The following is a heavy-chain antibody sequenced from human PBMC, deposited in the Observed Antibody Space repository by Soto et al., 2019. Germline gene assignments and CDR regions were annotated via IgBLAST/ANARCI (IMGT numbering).Heavy chain of an antibody. CDR2: IYYSGST. CDR1: GGSISSSSYY. D-gene: IGHD2-2*01. V-gene: IGHV4-39*01. Sequence: QLQLQESGPGLVKPSETLSLTCTVSGGSISSSSYYWGWIRQPPGKGLEWIGSIYYSGSTYYNPSLKSRVTISVDTSKNQFSLKLSSVTAADAAVYYCARRDIVLVPAAMDAFDIWGQGTMVTVSS. J-gene: IGHJ3*02. CDR3: ARRDIVLVPAAMDAFDI.